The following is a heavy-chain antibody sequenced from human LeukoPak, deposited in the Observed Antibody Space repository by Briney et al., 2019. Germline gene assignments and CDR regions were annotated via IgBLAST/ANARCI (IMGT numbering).Heavy chain of an antibody. CDR1: GYTFSSYG. V-gene: IGHV1-2*02. CDR3: ATKKTPLYCGGDCYSGLGWFDP. CDR2: INPKNGGT. Sequence: ASVKVSCKASGYTFSSYGISWVRQAPGQGLEWMGWINPKNGGTRFAQKFQGRVTMTRDTSISTAYMELSSLRSDDTAVYYCATKKTPLYCGGDCYSGLGWFDPWGQGTLITVSS. J-gene: IGHJ5*02. D-gene: IGHD2-21*02.